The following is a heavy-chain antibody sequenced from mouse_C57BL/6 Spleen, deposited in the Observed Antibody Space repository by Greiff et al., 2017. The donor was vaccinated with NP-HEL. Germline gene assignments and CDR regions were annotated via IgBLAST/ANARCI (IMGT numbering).Heavy chain of an antibody. D-gene: IGHD4-1*01. V-gene: IGHV1-52*01. J-gene: IGHJ1*03. Sequence: VQLQQPGAELVRPGSSVKLSCKASGYTFTSYWMHWVKQRPIQGLEWIGNIDPSDSETHYNQKFKDKATLTVAKSSSTAYMQLSSLTSEDSSVYYCARQTGSRYFDVWGTGTTFTVSS. CDR2: IDPSDSET. CDR3: ARQTGSRYFDV. CDR1: GYTFTSYW.